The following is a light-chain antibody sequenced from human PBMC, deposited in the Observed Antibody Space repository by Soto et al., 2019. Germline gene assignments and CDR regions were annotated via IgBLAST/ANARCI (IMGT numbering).Light chain of an antibody. CDR1: SSDVGGYNY. Sequence: QSALTQPASVSGSPGQSITISCTGTSSDVGGYNYVSWYQQHPGKAPKLMIYEVSNRPSGVSNRFSGSKSGNMASLTISGLQAEDEADYYCSSYTSSSPDVVFGGGTKLTVL. J-gene: IGLJ2*01. CDR2: EVS. V-gene: IGLV2-14*01. CDR3: SSYTSSSPDVV.